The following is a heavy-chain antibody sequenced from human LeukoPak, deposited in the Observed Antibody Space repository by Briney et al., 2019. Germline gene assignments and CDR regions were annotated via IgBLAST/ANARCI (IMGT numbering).Heavy chain of an antibody. Sequence: GGSLRLSCAASGFTFSRYAMHWVRQAPGKGLEWVAVISYDGSNKYYADSVKGRFTISRDNSKNTLYLQMNSLRAEDTAVYYCAKDRYCSGTSCSIDYWGQGTLVTVSS. CDR3: AKDRYCSGTSCSIDY. V-gene: IGHV3-30-3*01. J-gene: IGHJ4*02. D-gene: IGHD2-2*01. CDR1: GFTFSRYA. CDR2: ISYDGSNK.